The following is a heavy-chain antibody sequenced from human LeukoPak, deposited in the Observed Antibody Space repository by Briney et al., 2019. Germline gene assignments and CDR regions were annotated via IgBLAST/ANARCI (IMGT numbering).Heavy chain of an antibody. J-gene: IGHJ4*02. CDR1: GGSISTYY. CDR3: AGDYGSGSYRFDY. V-gene: IGHV4-4*07. D-gene: IGHD3-10*01. CDR2: IYTSGST. Sequence: PSETLSLTCTVSGGSISTYYWSWIRQPPGNGLEWIGRIYTSGSTNYNPSLKSRVTISVDTSKNQFSLKLSSVTAADTAVYYCAGDYGSGSYRFDYWGQGTLVTVSS.